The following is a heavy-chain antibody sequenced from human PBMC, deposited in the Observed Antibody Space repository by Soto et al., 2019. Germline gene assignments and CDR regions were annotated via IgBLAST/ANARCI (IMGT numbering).Heavy chain of an antibody. D-gene: IGHD3-22*01. J-gene: IGHJ4*02. Sequence: ASVKVSCKVSGYTLTELSMHWVRQAPGKGLEWMGGFDPEDGETIYAQKFQGRVTITADESTSTAYMELSSLRSEDTAVYYCARAHYYDSSGIGYFDYWGQGTLVTVSS. CDR1: GYTLTELS. CDR2: FDPEDGET. CDR3: ARAHYYDSSGIGYFDY. V-gene: IGHV1-24*01.